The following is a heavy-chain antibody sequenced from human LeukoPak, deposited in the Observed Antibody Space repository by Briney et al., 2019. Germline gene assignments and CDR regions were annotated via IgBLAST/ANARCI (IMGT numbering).Heavy chain of an antibody. V-gene: IGHV5-51*01. D-gene: IGHD2-15*01. Sequence: NHGESLKISCKGSGYSFTSYWIGWVRLMPGKGLEWMGIIYPGDSDTRYSPSFQGQVTISADKSISTAYLQWSSLKASDTAMYYCARHRTQKCCSGGSCYLPPFDYWGQGTLVTVSS. CDR2: IYPGDSDT. J-gene: IGHJ4*02. CDR1: GYSFTSYW. CDR3: ARHRTQKCCSGGSCYLPPFDY.